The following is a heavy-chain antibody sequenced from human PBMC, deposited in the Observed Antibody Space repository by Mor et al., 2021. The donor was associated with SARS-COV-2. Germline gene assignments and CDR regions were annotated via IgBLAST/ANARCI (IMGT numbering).Heavy chain of an antibody. D-gene: IGHD2-2*01. CDR2: VSYDGSHQ. CDR1: SSHA. J-gene: IGHJ3*01. V-gene: IGHV3-30*04. Sequence: SSHAMHWVRQAPGKGLEWVALVSYDGSHQFYADSMKGRFTVSRDNSKNTLFLQMNSLRSEDTAVYYCARDPYCSSATCHHDFD. CDR3: ARDPYCSSATCHHDFD.